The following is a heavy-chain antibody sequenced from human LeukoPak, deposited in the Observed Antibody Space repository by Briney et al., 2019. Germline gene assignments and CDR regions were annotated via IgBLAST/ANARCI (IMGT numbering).Heavy chain of an antibody. CDR2: IKKDGSEK. CDR3: AREGGSGWYSGWFDP. V-gene: IGHV3-7*01. Sequence: GGSLRLSCAASGFTFSSYAMSWVRQAPGKGLEWVASIKKDGSEKKYVDSVKGRFTISRDNAKNSLYLQMNSLRAEDTAVYYCAREGGSGWYSGWFDPWGQGTLVTVSS. J-gene: IGHJ5*02. D-gene: IGHD6-19*01. CDR1: GFTFSSYA.